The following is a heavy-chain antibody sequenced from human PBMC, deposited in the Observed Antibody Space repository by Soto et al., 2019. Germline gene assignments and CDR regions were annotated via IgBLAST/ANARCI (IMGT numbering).Heavy chain of an antibody. J-gene: IGHJ4*02. V-gene: IGHV1-2*02. CDR2: INPNSGGT. CDR3: ARGLSSGWGLDY. CDR1: GYTFTGYY. Sequence: ASVKVSCKASGYTFTGYYMHWVRQAPGQGLEWMGWINPNSGGTNYAQKFQGRVTMTRDTSISTAYMELSRLRSDDTDVYSCARGLSSGWGLDYWGQGTLVTVSS. D-gene: IGHD6-19*01.